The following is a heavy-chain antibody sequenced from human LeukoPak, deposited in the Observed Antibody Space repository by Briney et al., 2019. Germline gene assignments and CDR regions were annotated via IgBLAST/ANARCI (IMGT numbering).Heavy chain of an antibody. Sequence: SETLSLTCAVYGGSFSGYYWSWIRQPPGKGLEWIGEINHSGSTNYNPSLKSRVTISVDTSKNQFSLKLSSVTAADTAVYYCARHSSSYDYWGQGTLVTVSS. CDR3: ARHSSSYDY. J-gene: IGHJ4*02. D-gene: IGHD6-13*01. CDR1: GGSFSGYY. V-gene: IGHV4-34*01. CDR2: INHSGST.